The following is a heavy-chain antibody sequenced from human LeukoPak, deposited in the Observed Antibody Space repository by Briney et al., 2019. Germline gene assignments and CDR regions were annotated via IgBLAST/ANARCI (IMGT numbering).Heavy chain of an antibody. D-gene: IGHD6-19*01. J-gene: IGHJ6*03. Sequence: ASVKVSCKASGFTFTNYNMHWVRQAPGQRLEWMGIIKPSGGSTNYAQKLQGRVSMTTDTSTSTAYMDLRSLRSDDTAVYYCARDLRYSSGWSASGMDVWGKGTTVTISS. CDR1: GFTFTNYN. CDR3: ARDLRYSSGWSASGMDV. V-gene: IGHV1-46*01. CDR2: IKPSGGST.